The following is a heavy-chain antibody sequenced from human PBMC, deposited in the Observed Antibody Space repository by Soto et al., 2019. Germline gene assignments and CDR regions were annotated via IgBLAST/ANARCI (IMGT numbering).Heavy chain of an antibody. CDR2: ISGSGGST. V-gene: IGHV3-23*01. CDR3: AKEGGYCRSTSCYGRVYY. D-gene: IGHD2-2*03. Sequence: EVQLLESGGGLVQPGGSLRLSCAASGFTFSSYAMNWVRQAPGKGLEWVSAISGSGGSTYYADSVKGRCTISRDNSKNTLYRKMNSLRAEETAVYYCAKEGGYCRSTSCYGRVYYWGQGTLVTVSS. J-gene: IGHJ4*02. CDR1: GFTFSSYA.